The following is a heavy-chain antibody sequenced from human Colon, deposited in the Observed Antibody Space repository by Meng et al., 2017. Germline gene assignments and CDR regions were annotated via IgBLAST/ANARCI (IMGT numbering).Heavy chain of an antibody. CDR2: INHRGST. Sequence: QVQLPQWGAGLFKPSETLALTCAVYGGSFTGYYWSWIRQPPGKGLELIGEINHRGSTNYNPSLKSRVTISVDTSKNQFSLKLSSVTAADTAVYYCARGLFDYWGQGTLVTVSS. CDR1: GGSFTGYY. V-gene: IGHV4-34*01. J-gene: IGHJ4*02. CDR3: ARGLFDY.